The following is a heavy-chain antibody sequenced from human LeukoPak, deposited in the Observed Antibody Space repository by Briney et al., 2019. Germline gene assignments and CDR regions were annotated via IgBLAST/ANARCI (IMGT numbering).Heavy chain of an antibody. CDR1: GFTFSIYW. Sequence: GGSLRLSCAAPGFTFSIYWMYWVRQGPGKGRMWVSRCDSDGSGTTYVDSVKGRFTVYRANAKSTLYLQMSSLRDAATAVYNCARDRGSREDGMDVWGQGTTVTVSS. D-gene: IGHD1-26*01. J-gene: IGHJ6*02. CDR3: ARDRGSREDGMDV. CDR2: CDSDGSGT. V-gene: IGHV3-74*01.